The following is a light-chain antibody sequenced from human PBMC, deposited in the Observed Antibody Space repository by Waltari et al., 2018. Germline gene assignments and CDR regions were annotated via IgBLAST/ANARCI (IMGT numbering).Light chain of an antibody. CDR3: QQCYNSPLT. CDR2: WAS. V-gene: IGKV4-1*01. Sequence: DIVMTQSPDSLALSLGETATINCKSSQSVLYSATNRNCLAWNQQKPGQLPKLLIYWASTRESGVPYRFIGSESGPDFTLTISSLQAEDVAVYYCQQCYNSPLTFGGGTKVAIK. CDR1: QSVLYSATNRNC. J-gene: IGKJ4*01.